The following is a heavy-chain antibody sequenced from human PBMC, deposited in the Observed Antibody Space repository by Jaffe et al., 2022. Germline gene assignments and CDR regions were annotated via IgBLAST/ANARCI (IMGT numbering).Heavy chain of an antibody. CDR1: GGSISSYY. D-gene: IGHD4-17*01. CDR3: ARIHDYGDYVPRVFDY. V-gene: IGHV4-59*01. Sequence: QVQLQESGPGLVKPSETLSLTCTVSGGSISSYYWSWIRQPPGKGLEWIGYIYYSGSTNYNPSLKSRVTISVDTSKNQFSLKLSSVTAADTAVYYCARIHDYGDYVPRVFDYWGQGTLVTVSS. J-gene: IGHJ4*02. CDR2: IYYSGST.